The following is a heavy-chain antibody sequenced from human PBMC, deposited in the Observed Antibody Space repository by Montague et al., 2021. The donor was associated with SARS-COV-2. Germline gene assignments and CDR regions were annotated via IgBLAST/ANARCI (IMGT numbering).Heavy chain of an antibody. D-gene: IGHD1-26*01. CDR3: ARVNNYYAASPLDY. CDR1: GFTVRNNY. Sequence: FLSLSCSASGFTVRNNYMSWVRQAPGKGLEWVSIIYSGGSTYYADSVKGRFTISRHNSDNTLYLQMNSLSADDTAVYYCARVNNYYAASPLDYWGQGTLVTVSS. V-gene: IGHV3-53*04. CDR2: IYSGGST. J-gene: IGHJ4*02.